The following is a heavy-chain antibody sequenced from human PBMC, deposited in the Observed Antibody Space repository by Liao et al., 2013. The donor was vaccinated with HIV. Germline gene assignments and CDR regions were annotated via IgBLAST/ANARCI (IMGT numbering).Heavy chain of an antibody. CDR1: RGSISRGSNY. J-gene: IGHJ4*02. CDR3: TRSQGYSGSPWED. D-gene: IGHD1-26*01. V-gene: IGHV4-61*02. Sequence: QELLQESGPGLVKPAQTLTLICSVSRGSISRGSNYWSWLRLPAGKGLEWVGHFYSTGTTRVNTSLRGRATVSADTSKNTFSLKLTSVTAADTAVYYCTRSQGYSGSPWEDWGQGILVTVSS. CDR2: FYSTGTT.